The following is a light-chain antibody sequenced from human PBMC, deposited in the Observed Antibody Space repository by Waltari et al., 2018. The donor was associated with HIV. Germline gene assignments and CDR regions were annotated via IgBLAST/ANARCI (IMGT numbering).Light chain of an antibody. V-gene: IGLV2-14*01. Sequence: QSALTQPASVSGSPGQSITISCTGTSSDVGGYNFVPWFQQHPGKTPKVMICEVYSRPSGVSHRFSGSKSGNTASLTISGLQAEDEADYYCSSYTSSSTPYVFGTGTKVTVL. CDR1: SSDVGGYNF. CDR2: EVY. CDR3: SSYTSSSTPYV. J-gene: IGLJ1*01.